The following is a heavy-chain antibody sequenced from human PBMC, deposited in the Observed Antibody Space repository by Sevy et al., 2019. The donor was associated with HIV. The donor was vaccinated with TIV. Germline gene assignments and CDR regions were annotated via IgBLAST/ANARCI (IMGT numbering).Heavy chain of an antibody. D-gene: IGHD2-2*01. CDR3: ARAGGRDIVVVPAALDYYGMDV. V-gene: IGHV1-8*01. J-gene: IGHJ6*02. Sequence: GTVKVSCKASGYTFTSYDINWVRQATGQGLEWRGWMNPNSRNTGYAQKFQGRVTMSRNSSISTAYMELSSLRSEDTAVYYYARAGGRDIVVVPAALDYYGMDVWGQGTVVCVSS. CDR2: MNPNSRNT. CDR1: GYTFTSYD.